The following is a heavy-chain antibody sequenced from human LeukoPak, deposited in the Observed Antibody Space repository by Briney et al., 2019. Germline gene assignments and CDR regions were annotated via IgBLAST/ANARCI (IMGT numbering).Heavy chain of an antibody. CDR1: GLTVSSNY. Sequence: GGSLRLSCAASGLTVSSNYMSWVRQAPGKGLEWVSEIYSDGSTYYAASVKGRFSISRDNSKNTVYLQMNSLRAEDTAVYYCARELREHGVFDIWGQGTMVTVSS. D-gene: IGHD1-26*01. CDR3: ARELREHGVFDI. CDR2: IYSDGST. J-gene: IGHJ3*02. V-gene: IGHV3-53*01.